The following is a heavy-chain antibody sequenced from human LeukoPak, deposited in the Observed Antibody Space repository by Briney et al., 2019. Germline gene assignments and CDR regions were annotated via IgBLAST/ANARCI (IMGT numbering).Heavy chain of an antibody. J-gene: IGHJ4*02. D-gene: IGHD1-26*01. CDR3: VRNEWGDY. CDR2: ITSSSSTI. Sequence: TGGSRRLSCAASGFSFSAYTMNWARQAPGKGLEWLSYITSSSSTIYYADSVEGRFTVSRDNAKNSLYLQMNSLRDEDTAVYYCVRNEWGDYWGQGTAVTFSS. CDR1: GFSFSAYT. V-gene: IGHV3-48*02.